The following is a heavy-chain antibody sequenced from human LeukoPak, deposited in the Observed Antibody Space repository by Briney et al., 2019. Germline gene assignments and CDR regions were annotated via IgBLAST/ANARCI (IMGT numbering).Heavy chain of an antibody. V-gene: IGHV1-18*01. CDR1: GYTFTTYG. D-gene: IGHD5-18*01. CDR2: ISTYNGNT. J-gene: IGHJ4*02. Sequence: APVKGSCRTSGYTFTTYGITWVRQAPGEGLEWMGWISTYNGNTNSAQKLQGRVTMTTDTSTSTAYMELRSLRSDDTAMYYCARDRMDTGTYFDYWGQGTLVTVSS. CDR3: ARDRMDTGTYFDY.